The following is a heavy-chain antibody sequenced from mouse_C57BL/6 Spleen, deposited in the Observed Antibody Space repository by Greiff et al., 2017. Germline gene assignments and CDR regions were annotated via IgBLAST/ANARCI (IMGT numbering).Heavy chain of an antibody. J-gene: IGHJ2*01. CDR1: GYTFTDYE. V-gene: IGHV1-15*01. D-gene: IGHD1-1*01. CDR2: IDPETGGT. Sequence: VQLQQSGAELVRPGASVTLSCKASGYTFTDYEMHWVKQTPVHGLEWIGAIDPETGGTAYNQKFKGKAILTADKSSSTAYMERRSLTSEDSAVYYCTRGALRYDWGQGTTLTVSS. CDR3: TRGALRYD.